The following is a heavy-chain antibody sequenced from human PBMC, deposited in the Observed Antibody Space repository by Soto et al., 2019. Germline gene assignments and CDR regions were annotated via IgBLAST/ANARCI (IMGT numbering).Heavy chain of an antibody. D-gene: IGHD3-22*01. CDR1: GYTFTSYG. CDR3: ARVDYYDSSGYLQPSYFDY. J-gene: IGHJ4*02. CDR2: ISAYNGNT. Sequence: ASVKVSCKASGYTFTSYGISWVRQAPGQGLEWMGWISAYNGNTNYAQKLQGRVTMTTDTSTSTAYMELRSLRSDDTAVYYCARVDYYDSSGYLQPSYFDYWGQGTLVTVSS. V-gene: IGHV1-18*04.